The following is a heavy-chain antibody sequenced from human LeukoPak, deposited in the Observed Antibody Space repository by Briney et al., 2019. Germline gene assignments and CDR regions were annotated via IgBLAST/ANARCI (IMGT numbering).Heavy chain of an antibody. CDR2: MNPNSGNT. J-gene: IGHJ5*02. CDR3: AGPHCSSTDCHPPECFDP. CDR1: GYTFTNYD. D-gene: IGHD2-2*01. V-gene: IGHV1-8*01. Sequence: GASVKVSCKTSGYTFTNYDINWVRQATGQGLEWMGWMNPNSGNTGYAQKFQGRVTMTRNTSISTAYMELSSLRSEDTAVYYCAGPHCSSTDCHPPECFDPWGKGPLVTVSS.